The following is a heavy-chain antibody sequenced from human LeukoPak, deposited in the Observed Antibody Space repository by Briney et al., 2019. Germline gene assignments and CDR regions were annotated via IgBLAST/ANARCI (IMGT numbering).Heavy chain of an antibody. CDR1: GYTFTGYY. V-gene: IGHV1-2*06. J-gene: IGHJ4*02. D-gene: IGHD5-18*01. CDR3: ARVWGYSYGYFDY. CDR2: INPNSGGT. Sequence: ASVKVSCKASGYTFTGYYMHWVRQAPGQGLEWMGRINPNSGGTNYAQKFQGRVTMTRDTSISTAYMELSRLRSDDTAVYYCARVWGYSYGYFDYWGQGTLVTVSS.